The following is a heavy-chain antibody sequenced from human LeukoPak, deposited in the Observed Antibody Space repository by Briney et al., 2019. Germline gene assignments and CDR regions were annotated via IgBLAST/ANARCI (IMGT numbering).Heavy chain of an antibody. V-gene: IGHV4-61*02. J-gene: IGHJ5*02. CDR3: ARALCINGVCEWFDP. Sequence: PSETLSLTCTVSGASISSGNYFWSWIRQPAGKGLEWIGRIYTSGSTNYNPSLKTRVTISVDTSKNQFSLKLRSVTAADTAVYYCARALCINGVCEWFDPWGRGSLVTVSS. CDR1: GASISSGNYF. CDR2: IYTSGST. D-gene: IGHD2-8*01.